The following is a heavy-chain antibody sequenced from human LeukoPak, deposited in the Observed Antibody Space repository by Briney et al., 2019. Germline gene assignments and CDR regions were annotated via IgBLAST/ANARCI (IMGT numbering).Heavy chain of an antibody. CDR2: TSGSGGST. J-gene: IGHJ4*02. Sequence: GGSLRLSCAASGFTFSSYGMSWVRQAPGKGLEWVSATSGSGGSTYYADSMKGRFTISRDNSKNTLYLQMNSLRAEDTAVYYCARAYYDSSGYHYFDYWGQGTLVTVSS. D-gene: IGHD3-22*01. V-gene: IGHV3-23*01. CDR3: ARAYYDSSGYHYFDY. CDR1: GFTFSSYG.